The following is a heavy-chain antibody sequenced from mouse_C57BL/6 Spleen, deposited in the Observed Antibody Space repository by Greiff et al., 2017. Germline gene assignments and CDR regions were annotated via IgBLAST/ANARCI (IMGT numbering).Heavy chain of an antibody. Sequence: VQLQQSGPELVKPGASVKISCKASGYSFTGYYMNWVKQSPEKSLEWIGEINPSTGGTTYNQKFKAKATLTVDKSSSTAYMQLKSLTSEDSAVYYCARRDGYYYFDYWGQGTTRTVSS. D-gene: IGHD2-3*01. V-gene: IGHV1-42*01. CDR2: INPSTGGT. CDR3: ARRDGYYYFDY. CDR1: GYSFTGYY. J-gene: IGHJ2*01.